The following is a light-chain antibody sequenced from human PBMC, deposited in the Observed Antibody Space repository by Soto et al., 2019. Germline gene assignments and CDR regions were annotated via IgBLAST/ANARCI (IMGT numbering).Light chain of an antibody. J-gene: IGKJ1*01. CDR2: AAS. CDR3: QKYNSAPRT. V-gene: IGKV1-39*01. CDR1: QSISSY. Sequence: DIQMTQSPSSLSASAGDRVTITCRASQSISSYLNWYQQKPGKAPKLLIYAASSLRSGVPSRFSVSGSGTDFTLTISSLQPEDFATYYCQKYNSAPRTFGQGPKVDIK.